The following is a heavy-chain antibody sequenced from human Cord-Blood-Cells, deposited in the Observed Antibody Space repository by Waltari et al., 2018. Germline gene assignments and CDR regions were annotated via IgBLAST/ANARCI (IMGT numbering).Heavy chain of an antibody. Sequence: QVQLQQWGAGLLKPSETLSLTCAVYGGSFSGYYWSWIRQPPGKGLEWIGEINHSGSTNYNPSRKRRVTISVDTSKNQFSLKLSSVTAADTAVYYCARGVAAAIRSDYYYYYMDVWGKGTTVTVSS. J-gene: IGHJ6*03. CDR1: GGSFSGYY. CDR2: INHSGST. D-gene: IGHD2-2*02. V-gene: IGHV4-34*01. CDR3: ARGVAAAIRSDYYYYYMDV.